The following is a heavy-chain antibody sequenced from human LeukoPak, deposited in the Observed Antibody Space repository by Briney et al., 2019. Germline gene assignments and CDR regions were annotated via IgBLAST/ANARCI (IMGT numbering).Heavy chain of an antibody. J-gene: IGHJ4*02. CDR1: GGSFSGYY. CDR3: ARGPRITMVRGVIISFLDY. Sequence: SETLSLTCAVYGGSFSGYYWSCIRQPPGKGREWIVEINHSGSTNYNPPFKSRVTTSVDTSKNQFSLKLSSVTAADTAVYYCARGPRITMVRGVIISFLDYWGQGTLVTVAS. CDR2: INHSGST. D-gene: IGHD3-10*01. V-gene: IGHV4-34*01.